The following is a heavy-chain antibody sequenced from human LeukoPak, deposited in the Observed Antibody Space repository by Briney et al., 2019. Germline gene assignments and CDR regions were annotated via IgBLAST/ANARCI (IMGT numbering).Heavy chain of an antibody. Sequence: GASVKVSCKASGYTFTGYYMHWVRQAPGQGLEWMGRINPNSGGTNYEQKFQGRVTMTRDTSISTAYMELSRLRTDDTAVYFCARDSLGANYWFDPWGQGTLVIVSS. CDR3: ARDSLGANYWFDP. D-gene: IGHD4/OR15-4a*01. V-gene: IGHV1-2*06. J-gene: IGHJ5*02. CDR1: GYTFTGYY. CDR2: INPNSGGT.